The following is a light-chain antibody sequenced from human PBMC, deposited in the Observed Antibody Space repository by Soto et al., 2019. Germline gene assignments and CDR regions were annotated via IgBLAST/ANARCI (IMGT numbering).Light chain of an antibody. Sequence: QSALTQPRSVSGSPGQAVTISCTGTSSDVGGYNYVSWYQQHPGKAPTLVIYDVSKRPSGVPDRFSGSKSANTASLTISGLQAEDEADSYCCSYAGNSLWVFGGGTKLTVL. CDR2: DVS. J-gene: IGLJ3*02. V-gene: IGLV2-11*01. CDR3: CSYAGNSLWV. CDR1: SSDVGGYNY.